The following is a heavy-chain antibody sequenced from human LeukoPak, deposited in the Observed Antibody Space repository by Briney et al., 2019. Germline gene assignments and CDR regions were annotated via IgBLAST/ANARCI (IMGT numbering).Heavy chain of an antibody. D-gene: IGHD3-10*01. CDR1: GGSISSGSYY. V-gene: IGHV4-61*02. CDR3: ARLNYGSGPNMDV. J-gene: IGHJ6*03. Sequence: PSETLSLTCTVSGGSISSGSYYWGWIRQPAGKGLEWIGRIYTSGSTNYNPSLKSRVTISVDTSKNQFSLKLSSVTAADTAVYYCARLNYGSGPNMDVWGKGTTVTISS. CDR2: IYTSGST.